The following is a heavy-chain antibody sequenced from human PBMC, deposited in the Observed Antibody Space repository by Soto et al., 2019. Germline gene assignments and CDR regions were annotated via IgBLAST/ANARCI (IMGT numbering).Heavy chain of an antibody. CDR3: ARDMCVTTCAFDI. Sequence: GGSLRLSCAASGFTFSSYWMSWVRQAPGKGLEWVANIKQDGSEKYYVDSVKGRFTISRDNAKNSLYLQMNSLRAEDTAVYYCARDMCVTTCAFDIWGQGTMVTVSS. CDR1: GFTFSSYW. D-gene: IGHD4-17*01. J-gene: IGHJ3*02. V-gene: IGHV3-7*01. CDR2: IKQDGSEK.